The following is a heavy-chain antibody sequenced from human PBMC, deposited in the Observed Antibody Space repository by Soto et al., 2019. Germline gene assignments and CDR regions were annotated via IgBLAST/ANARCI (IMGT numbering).Heavy chain of an antibody. V-gene: IGHV1-69*02. CDR3: TSAEGDATWADY. CDR2: IIPILGIA. CDR1: GGTFSSYT. D-gene: IGHD1-26*01. J-gene: IGHJ4*02. Sequence: QVQLVQSGAEVKKPGSSVKVSCKASGGTFSSYTISWVRQAPGQGLEWMGRIIPILGIANYAQKFQGSVTITADKSTSTAYMELRSVRCEDTAVYYCTSAEGDATWADYWGQGTLVTVSS.